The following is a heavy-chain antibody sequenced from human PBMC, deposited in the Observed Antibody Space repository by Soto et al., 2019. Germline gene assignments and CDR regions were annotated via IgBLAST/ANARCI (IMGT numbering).Heavy chain of an antibody. CDR3: ARGSSAYGMEV. Sequence: EVQLVESGGGLVQPGGSLRLSCAASGFTFSSYSMNWVRQAPGKGLEWVSYISSSSSTIYYADSVKGRFTISRDNAKNSPYLQMNSLRAEDTAVSYCARGSSAYGMEVWGQGTTVNVSS. CDR2: ISSSSSTI. J-gene: IGHJ6*02. D-gene: IGHD2-15*01. V-gene: IGHV3-48*01. CDR1: GFTFSSYS.